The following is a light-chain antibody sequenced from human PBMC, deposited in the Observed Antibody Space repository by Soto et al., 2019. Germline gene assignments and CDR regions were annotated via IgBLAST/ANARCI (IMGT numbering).Light chain of an antibody. CDR1: SSDVGNYNS. V-gene: IGLV2-11*01. Sequence: QSALTQPRSVSGSPGQSVTMSCTGASSDVGNYNSVSWYQQHPGKAPKLIIYDVRKRPSGVPDRFSGSKSGNTASLTISGLQAEDAADYFCCSYAGSHTYVFGTGTKLTVL. J-gene: IGLJ1*01. CDR3: CSYAGSHTYV. CDR2: DVR.